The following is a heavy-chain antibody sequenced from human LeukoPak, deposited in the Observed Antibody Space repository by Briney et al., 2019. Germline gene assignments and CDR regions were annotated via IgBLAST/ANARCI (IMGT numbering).Heavy chain of an antibody. V-gene: IGHV4-34*01. CDR2: ISHDGNT. CDR3: ARRRDWNDVLDS. D-gene: IGHD1-1*01. J-gene: IGHJ4*02. Sequence: SETLSLTCAVYGESFSDYYWSWIRQPPEKGLEWIGQISHDGNTNYNPSLMSRVTLSTDTSKNQFSLRLTSVTTADTAIYYCARRRDWNDVLDSWGQGTPVTVSS. CDR1: GESFSDYY.